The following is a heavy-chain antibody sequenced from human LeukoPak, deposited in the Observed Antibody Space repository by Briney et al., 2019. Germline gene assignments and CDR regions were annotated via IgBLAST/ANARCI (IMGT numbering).Heavy chain of an antibody. CDR3: ASIPGGQGGDYYYYMDV. CDR2: IYYSGST. D-gene: IGHD3-10*01. Sequence: PSETLSLTCTVSGGSISSSSYYWGWIRQPPGKGLEWIGSIYYSGSTYYNPSLKSRVTISVDTSKNQFSLKLSSVTAADTAVYYCASIPGGQGGDYYYYMDVWGKGTTVTVSS. CDR1: GGSISSSSYY. J-gene: IGHJ6*03. V-gene: IGHV4-39*07.